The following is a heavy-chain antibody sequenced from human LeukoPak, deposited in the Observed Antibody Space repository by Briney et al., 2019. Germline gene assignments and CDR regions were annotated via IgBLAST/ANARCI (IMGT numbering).Heavy chain of an antibody. CDR3: AKGMGSRSRPLRFFDFFDF. V-gene: IGHV3-23*01. D-gene: IGHD3-9*01. J-gene: IGHJ4*02. CDR1: GFTFSSYA. CDR2: ISDSGGSA. Sequence: PGGSLRLSCAASGFTFSSYAMNWVRQAPGKGLEWVSGISDSGGSAYYADSVKGRFTISRDNSKNTLYLQMDSLRAEDTAVYYCAKGMGSRSRPLRFFDFFDFWGQGTLVTVSS.